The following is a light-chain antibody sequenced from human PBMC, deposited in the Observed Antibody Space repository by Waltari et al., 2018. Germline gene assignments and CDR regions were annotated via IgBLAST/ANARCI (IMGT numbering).Light chain of an antibody. CDR1: SSDVGGYNY. CDR2: EVN. CDR3: NSYAGSNDVV. Sequence: LTQPPSASGSPGQSVTISCTGTSSDVGGYNYVSWYQQHPGKAPKLMIYEVNKRPSGVPDRFSGSKSANTASLTVSGLQAEDEADYFCNSYAGSNDVVFGGGTMLTVL. J-gene: IGLJ3*02. V-gene: IGLV2-8*01.